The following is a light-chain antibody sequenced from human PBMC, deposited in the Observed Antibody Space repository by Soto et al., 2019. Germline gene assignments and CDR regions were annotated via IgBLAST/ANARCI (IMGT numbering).Light chain of an antibody. CDR2: DAS. CDR1: QRVSNN. J-gene: IGKJ1*01. CDR3: QQYNNWPPWT. V-gene: IGKV3-15*01. Sequence: PGERATLSCRASQRVSNNLAWYQQKPGQAPRLLIYDASTRATGIPARFSGSGSGTEFTLTISGLQSEDFAVYYCQQYNNWPPWTFGQGTKVEIK.